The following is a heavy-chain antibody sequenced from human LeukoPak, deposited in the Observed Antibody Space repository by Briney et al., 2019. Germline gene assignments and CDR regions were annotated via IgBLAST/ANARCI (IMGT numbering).Heavy chain of an antibody. CDR1: GFTFSSYS. J-gene: IGHJ4*02. CDR2: ISSSSGTI. V-gene: IGHV3-48*01. D-gene: IGHD4-17*01. CDR3: ARDGLRGDY. Sequence: GGSLRLSCAASGFTFSSYSMNWVRQAPGKGLEWVSYISSSSGTIYYADSVKGRFTISRDNAENSLYLQMSSLRAEDTAVYYCARDGLRGDYWGQGTLVTVSS.